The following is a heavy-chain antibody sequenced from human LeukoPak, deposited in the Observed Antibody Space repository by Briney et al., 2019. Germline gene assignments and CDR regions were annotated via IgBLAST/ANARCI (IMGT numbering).Heavy chain of an antibody. D-gene: IGHD2-21*01. CDR2: ISHDSTYT. CDR3: VREAYGYFDY. V-gene: IGHV3-11*05. J-gene: IGHJ4*02. CDR1: GFTFSGYY. Sequence: PGGSLRLSCAASGFTFSGYYMSWVRQAPGKGLEWVSFISHDSTYTGYADSVKGRSAIFRDNPRNTLYLQLNSLRAEDTAVYYCVREAYGYFDYWGQGILVTVSS.